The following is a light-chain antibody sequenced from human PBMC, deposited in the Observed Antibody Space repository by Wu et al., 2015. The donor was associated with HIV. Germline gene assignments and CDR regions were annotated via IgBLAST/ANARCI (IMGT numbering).Light chain of an antibody. CDR2: KTS. Sequence: DIQMTQSPSTLSASVGDRVTITCRASQSISDWLAWYQQKPGKAPNLLIYKTSNLQSGVPSRFSGSGSGTEFTLTISRLQPDDFATYYCQQYNRLCTFGPGTKVDIK. V-gene: IGKV1-5*03. J-gene: IGKJ3*01. CDR1: QSISDW. CDR3: QQYNRLCT.